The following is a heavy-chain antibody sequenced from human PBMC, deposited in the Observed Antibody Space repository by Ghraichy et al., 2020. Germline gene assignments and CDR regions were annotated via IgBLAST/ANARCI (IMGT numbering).Heavy chain of an antibody. CDR3: ARLAVTRVYYYYMDV. Sequence: SETLSLTCAVYGGSFSGYYWSWIRQPPGKGLEWIGEINHSGSTNYNPSLKSRVTISVDTSKNQFSLKLSSVTAADTAVYYCARLAVTRVYYYYMDVWGKGTTVTVSS. CDR1: GGSFSGYY. D-gene: IGHD6-19*01. CDR2: INHSGST. V-gene: IGHV4-34*01. J-gene: IGHJ6*03.